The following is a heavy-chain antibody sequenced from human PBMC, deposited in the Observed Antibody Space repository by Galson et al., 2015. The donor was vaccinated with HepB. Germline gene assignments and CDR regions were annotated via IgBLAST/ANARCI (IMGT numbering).Heavy chain of an antibody. CDR1: GYTFTRYG. CDR2: INTNTGNP. CDR3: AREVYHDCPGSRLSVP. D-gene: IGHD1-26*01. V-gene: IGHV7-4-1*02. J-gene: IGHJ5*02. Sequence: SCKASGYTFTRYGINWVRQAPGQGFEWMGWINTNTGNPTYAQGFTGRFVFSLDTSVNSAYLQITSLQAEVTALYYCAREVYHDCPGSRLSVPWCQRILVTVSS.